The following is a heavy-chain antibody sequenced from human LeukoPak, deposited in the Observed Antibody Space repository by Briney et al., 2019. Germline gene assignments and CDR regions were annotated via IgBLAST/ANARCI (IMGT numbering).Heavy chain of an antibody. CDR1: GFTFSYAW. Sequence: GGSLRLSCVASGFTFSYAWMSWVRQAPGKGLEWVSAISGSGGSTYYADSVKGRFTISRDNSKNTLYLQMNSLRAEDTAVYYCAKESIVAPYGYWGQGTLVTVSS. CDR2: ISGSGGST. J-gene: IGHJ4*02. V-gene: IGHV3-23*01. D-gene: IGHD1-26*01. CDR3: AKESIVAPYGY.